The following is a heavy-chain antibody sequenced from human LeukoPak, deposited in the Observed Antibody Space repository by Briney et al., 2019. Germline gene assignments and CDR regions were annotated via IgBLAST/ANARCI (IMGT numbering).Heavy chain of an antibody. J-gene: IGHJ5*02. V-gene: IGHV4-4*07. CDR1: GGSITSYY. CDR2: IYASGST. CDR3: ARDSGTTGEVKFDP. D-gene: IGHD3-10*01. Sequence: SETLSLTCTVSGGSITSYYWSWIRQPAGKGLEWIGRIYASGSTTYNPSLKSRVTMSVDTSKTQLSLKLSSVTAADTAVYYCARDSGTTGEVKFDPWGQGTLVTVSA.